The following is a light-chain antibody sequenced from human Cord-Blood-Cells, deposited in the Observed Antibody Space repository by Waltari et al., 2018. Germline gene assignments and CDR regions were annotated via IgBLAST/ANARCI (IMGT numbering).Light chain of an antibody. V-gene: IGLV2-14*01. CDR1: SSDVGGYNY. CDR3: SSYTSSSTRV. CDR2: DVS. J-gene: IGLJ3*02. Sequence: QSALTQPASVSGSPGQSITISCTGTSSDVGGYNYVSWYQQHPGKAPKPIIYDVSNRPSGVSDRFAGSKSGNTASLTISGLQAEYEADYYCSSYTSSSTRVFGGGTKLTVL.